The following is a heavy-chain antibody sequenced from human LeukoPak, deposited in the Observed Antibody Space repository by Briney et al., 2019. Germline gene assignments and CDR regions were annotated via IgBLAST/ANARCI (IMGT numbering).Heavy chain of an antibody. CDR3: ARASPYYDILTGSTAMGWFDP. J-gene: IGHJ5*02. CDR2: INAYNGNT. D-gene: IGHD3-9*01. V-gene: IGHV1-18*01. Sequence: ASVKVSCKASGYTFTSYGISWVRQAPGQGLEWMGWINAYNGNTNYAQKLQGRVTMTTDTSTSTAYMELRSLRSDDTAVYYCARASPYYDILTGSTAMGWFDPWGQGTLVTVSS. CDR1: GYTFTSYG.